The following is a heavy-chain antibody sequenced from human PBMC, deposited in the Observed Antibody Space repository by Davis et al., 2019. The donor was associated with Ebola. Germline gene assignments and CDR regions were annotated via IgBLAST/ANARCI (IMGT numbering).Heavy chain of an antibody. CDR2: TYYRSKWFV. CDR3: ARDPPYDQGYDY. Sequence: MPSETLSLTCAISGDSVSSNTAAWNWIRQSPSRGLEWLGRTYYRSKWFVDYAVSVKSRMTINSDTSKNQFSLQLSSVTPEDTAAYYCARDPPYDQGYDYWGQGILVTVSS. D-gene: IGHD3-22*01. V-gene: IGHV6-1*01. J-gene: IGHJ4*02. CDR1: GDSVSSNTAA.